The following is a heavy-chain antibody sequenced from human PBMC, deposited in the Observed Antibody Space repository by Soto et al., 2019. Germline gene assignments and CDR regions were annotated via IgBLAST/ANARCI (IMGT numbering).Heavy chain of an antibody. CDR3: ASPKGYSGYEVFDY. D-gene: IGHD5-12*01. V-gene: IGHV1-3*01. J-gene: IGHJ4*02. CDR2: INAGNGNT. Sequence: QVQLVQSGAEVKKPGASVKVSCKASGYTFTSYAMHWVRQAPGQRREWMGWINAGNGNTKYSQKFQGRVTITRDTSASTAYMELSSLRSEDTAVYYCASPKGYSGYEVFDYWGQGTLVTVSS. CDR1: GYTFTSYA.